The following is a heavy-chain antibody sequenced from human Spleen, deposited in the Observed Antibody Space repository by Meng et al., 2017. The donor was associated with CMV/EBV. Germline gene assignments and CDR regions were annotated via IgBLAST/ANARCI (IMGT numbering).Heavy chain of an antibody. J-gene: IGHJ6*02. V-gene: IGHV4-39*01. D-gene: IGHD2/OR15-2a*01. CDR1: GASISSSSDY. CDR3: ARAFRGMDV. CDR2: IYYSGST. Sequence: GSLRLSCTVSGASISSSSDYWAWIRQPPGKGLEWIGGIYYSGSTYYNPSLESRVTISVDTSKNQFSLKLTSVTAADTAVYYCARAFRGMDVWGQGTTVTVSS.